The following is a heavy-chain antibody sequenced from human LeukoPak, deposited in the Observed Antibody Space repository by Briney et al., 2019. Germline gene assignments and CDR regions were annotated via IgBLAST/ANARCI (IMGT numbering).Heavy chain of an antibody. CDR1: GFTFSGYW. V-gene: IGHV3-74*03. CDR3: TRAGDSSGFDS. J-gene: IGHJ5*01. D-gene: IGHD6-19*01. Sequence: PGGSLRLSCAASGFTFSGYWMHWVRQAPGKGLVWVSRINSDGYSITYADSVKGRFTISRDNAKNTLYLQMNSLIAEDTAVYFCTRAGDSSGFDSWGQGTLVTVSS. CDR2: INSDGYSI.